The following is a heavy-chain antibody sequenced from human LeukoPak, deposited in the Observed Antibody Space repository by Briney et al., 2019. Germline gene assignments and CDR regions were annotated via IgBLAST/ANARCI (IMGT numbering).Heavy chain of an antibody. Sequence: SVKVSCKASGGTFSSYAISWVRQAPGQGLEWMGRIIPILGIANYAQKFQGRVTTTADKSTSTAYMELSSLRSEDTAVYYCARAWFGELLGPSDYWGQGTLVTVSS. D-gene: IGHD3-10*01. V-gene: IGHV1-69*04. J-gene: IGHJ4*02. CDR1: GGTFSSYA. CDR2: IIPILGIA. CDR3: ARAWFGELLGPSDY.